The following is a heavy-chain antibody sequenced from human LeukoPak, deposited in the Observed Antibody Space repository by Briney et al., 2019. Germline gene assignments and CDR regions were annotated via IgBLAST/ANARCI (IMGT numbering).Heavy chain of an antibody. CDR2: IIPILGIA. Sequence: SVKVSCKASGGTFSSYAISWVRQAPGQGLEWMGRIIPILGIANYAQKFQGRVTITADKSTSTAYMELSSLRSEDTAVYYCARDDPLNSDPLGMDVWGQGTTVTVSS. CDR3: ARDDPLNSDPLGMDV. V-gene: IGHV1-69*04. CDR1: GGTFSSYA. J-gene: IGHJ6*02. D-gene: IGHD3-10*01.